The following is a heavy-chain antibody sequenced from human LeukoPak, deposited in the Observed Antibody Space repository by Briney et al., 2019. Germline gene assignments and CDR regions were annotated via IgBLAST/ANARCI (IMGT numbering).Heavy chain of an antibody. V-gene: IGHV3-9*01. J-gene: IGHJ4*02. Sequence: GGSLRLSCAASGFTFDVYAMHWVRQAPGKGVEWVSGISWNSGYIGYEDSVKGRLTISRDNAKNSLYLQMNSLRAEDTALYYCAKGSYGSGSYVDYWGQGTLITVSS. CDR2: ISWNSGYI. CDR1: GFTFDVYA. D-gene: IGHD3-10*01. CDR3: AKGSYGSGSYVDY.